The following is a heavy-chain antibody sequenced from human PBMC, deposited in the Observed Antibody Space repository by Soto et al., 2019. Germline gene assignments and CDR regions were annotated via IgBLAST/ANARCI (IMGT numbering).Heavy chain of an antibody. CDR2: IIPIFGTA. J-gene: IGHJ6*02. V-gene: IGHV1-69*13. Sequence: ASVTVSCKASRGTFSSYAIIWVRQAPGQGLEWMGGIIPIFGTANYAQKFQGRVTITADESTSTAYMELSSLRAEDTAVYYCARYRFRYYYDSSGYLYGMDDWGQGTTVTVSS. CDR1: RGTFSSYA. CDR3: ARYRFRYYYDSSGYLYGMDD. D-gene: IGHD3-22*01.